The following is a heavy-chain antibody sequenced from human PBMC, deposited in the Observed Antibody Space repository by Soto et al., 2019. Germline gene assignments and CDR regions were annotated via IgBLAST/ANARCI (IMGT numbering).Heavy chain of an antibody. V-gene: IGHV4-30-4*01. Sequence: TSETLSLTCTVSGGSISSGNYYWGWIRQPPGKGLEWIGFISYSGSTYYSTSLKSRVTISVDTSKSQFSLNLSFVTAADTAVYYCATMGTPATGLYFFDYWGQGSLVTVSS. D-gene: IGHD2-15*01. CDR3: ATMGTPATGLYFFDY. CDR2: ISYSGST. CDR1: GGSISSGNYY. J-gene: IGHJ4*02.